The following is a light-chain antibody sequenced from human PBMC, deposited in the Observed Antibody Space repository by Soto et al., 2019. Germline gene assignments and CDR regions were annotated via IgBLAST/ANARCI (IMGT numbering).Light chain of an antibody. V-gene: IGKV1-12*01. Sequence: DIQMTQSPSSVSASVGDRVTITCRASQAISVWLAWYQQKPGKAPKLLIYAASSLQSGVPSRFSGSGSGTDFTLTISSLQAEDFATYYCQQYNSFPYIFGQGTKVDIK. J-gene: IGKJ2*01. CDR1: QAISVW. CDR2: AAS. CDR3: QQYNSFPYI.